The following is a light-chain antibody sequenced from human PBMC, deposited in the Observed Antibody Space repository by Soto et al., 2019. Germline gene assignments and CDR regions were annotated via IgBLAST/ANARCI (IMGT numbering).Light chain of an antibody. CDR1: QSISGY. CDR3: QQRYNWQIT. CDR2: ADS. J-gene: IGKJ5*01. V-gene: IGKV3-11*02. Sequence: EIVLTQSPATLSLSPGERATLSCRASQSISGYFGWYQQKPGQAPRLLIYADSNRATGIPARFSGSVYGRDFTLTISSLEPEDFSVYYCQQRYNWQITFGQTTRLEIK.